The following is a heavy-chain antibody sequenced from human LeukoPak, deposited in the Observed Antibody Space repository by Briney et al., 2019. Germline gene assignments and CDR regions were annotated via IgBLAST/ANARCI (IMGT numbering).Heavy chain of an antibody. CDR1: GGSISNYY. Sequence: PSETLSLTCTVSGGSISNYYWSWIRQPPGKGLEWIGYIYYSGSTNYNPSLKSRVTISVDTSKNQFSLKLSSVTAADTAVYYCASTAARPESTDYWGQGTLVTVSS. CDR3: ASTAARPESTDY. CDR2: IYYSGST. V-gene: IGHV4-59*12. J-gene: IGHJ4*02. D-gene: IGHD6-6*01.